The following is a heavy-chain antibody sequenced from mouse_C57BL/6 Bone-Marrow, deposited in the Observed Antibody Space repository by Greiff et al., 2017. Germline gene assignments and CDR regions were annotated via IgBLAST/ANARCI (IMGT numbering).Heavy chain of an antibody. V-gene: IGHV2-9-1*01. Sequence: VQGVESGPGLVAPSQSLSITCTVSGFSLTSYAISWVRQPPGKGLEWLGVIWTGGGSNYNSALKSRLSISKDNTKSQVFLKMNSLQTDDTDRYYCARGSGYYGNHGRYVDVWGTGTTVTVSS. CDR1: GFSLTSYA. J-gene: IGHJ1*03. CDR2: IWTGGGS. CDR3: ARGSGYYGNHGRYVDV. D-gene: IGHD2-1*01.